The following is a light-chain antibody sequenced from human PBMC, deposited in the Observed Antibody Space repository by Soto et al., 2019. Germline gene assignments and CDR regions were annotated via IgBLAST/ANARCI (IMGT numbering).Light chain of an antibody. CDR2: DAS. CDR3: QQRSSWWT. CDR1: QSVSTY. V-gene: IGKV3-11*01. J-gene: IGKJ1*01. Sequence: EVVLTQSPATLSLSPGERATLSCRASQSVSTYLAWFQQKPGQPPRLLIYDASNMATGVPARFSGSGSGTDFTITISNLEPEDFAVYYCQQRSSWWTFGQGTKVEIK.